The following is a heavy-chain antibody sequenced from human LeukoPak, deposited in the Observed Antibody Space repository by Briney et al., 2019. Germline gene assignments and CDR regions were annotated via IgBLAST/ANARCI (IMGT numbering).Heavy chain of an antibody. CDR1: GLTFSGSA. Sequence: GGSLRLSCAASGLTFSGSAMHWVRQASGKGLEWVGRIRSKANSYVTAYAASVKGRLTITRDDSKNTAYLQMNSLKTEDTAVYYCTRRELVDYGGNVLSDYWGQGTLVTVSS. D-gene: IGHD4-23*01. CDR2: IRSKANSYVT. J-gene: IGHJ4*02. CDR3: TRRELVDYGGNVLSDY. V-gene: IGHV3-73*01.